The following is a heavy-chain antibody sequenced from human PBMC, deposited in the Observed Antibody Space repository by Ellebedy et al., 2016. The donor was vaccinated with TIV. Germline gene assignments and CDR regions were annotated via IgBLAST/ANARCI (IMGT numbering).Heavy chain of an antibody. CDR3: AKDRGSGYDFELDY. CDR2: VSFDGSDK. D-gene: IGHD5-12*01. CDR1: GFSFSNYG. J-gene: IGHJ4*02. V-gene: IGHV3-30*18. Sequence: GGSLRLSCAASGFSFSNYGMHWVRQARGGGLEWVAVVSFDGSDKFYTDSVKGRFTISRDNSKKTLYLQMNSLRTEDTALYYCAKDRGSGYDFELDYWGQGTQVTVSS.